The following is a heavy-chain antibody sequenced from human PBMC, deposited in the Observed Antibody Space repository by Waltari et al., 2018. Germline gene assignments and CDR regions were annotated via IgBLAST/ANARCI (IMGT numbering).Heavy chain of an antibody. CDR1: GFSFSTYT. J-gene: IGHJ5*01. V-gene: IGHV3-48*02. CDR3: ASGANSDS. D-gene: IGHD2-15*01. Sequence: EVQLVESGGGLVQPGGSLRLSCVDSGFSFSTYTMNWVRQAPGKGLEWVSYISRGSGIMYYADSVKGRFTISRDNAKNSLYLQMSSLRDEDTAVYYCASGANSDSWGQGTLVTVSS. CDR2: ISRGSGIM.